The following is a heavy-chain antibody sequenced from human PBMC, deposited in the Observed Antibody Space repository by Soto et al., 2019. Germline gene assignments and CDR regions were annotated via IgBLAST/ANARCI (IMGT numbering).Heavy chain of an antibody. CDR2: ISSSSSYI. V-gene: IGHV3-21*01. J-gene: IGHJ6*02. Sequence: VQLVESGGGVVQPGRSLRLSCAASGFTFSSYGMHWVRQAPGKGLEWVSSISSSSSYIYYADSVKGRFTISRDNAKNSLYLQMNSLRAEDTAVYYCARDGAARYYYYGMDVWGQGTTVTVSS. D-gene: IGHD6-6*01. CDR1: GFTFSSYG. CDR3: ARDGAARYYYYGMDV.